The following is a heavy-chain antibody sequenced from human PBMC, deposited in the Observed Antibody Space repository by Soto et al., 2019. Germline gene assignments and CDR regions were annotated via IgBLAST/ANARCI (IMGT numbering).Heavy chain of an antibody. V-gene: IGHV3-48*02. CDR1: GFTFSSYS. D-gene: IGHD2-2*01. J-gene: IGHJ6*02. CDR3: AREAQPYCISTSCYEAYYYYGMDV. CDR2: IGSSSSTI. Sequence: PGGSLRLSCAASGFTFSSYSMNWVRQAPGKGLEWVSYIGSSSSTIYYADSVKGRFTISRDNAKNSLYLQMNSLRDEDTAVYYCAREAQPYCISTSCYEAYYYYGMDVWGQGTTVTVSS.